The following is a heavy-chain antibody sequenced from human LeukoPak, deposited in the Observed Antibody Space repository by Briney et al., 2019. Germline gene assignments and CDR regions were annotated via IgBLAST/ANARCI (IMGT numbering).Heavy chain of an antibody. CDR1: GDSISSYY. J-gene: IGHJ4*02. D-gene: IGHD4-17*01. V-gene: IGHV4-59*01. CDR2: IYYSGST. Sequence: SETLSLTCTVSGDSISSYYWSWIRQPPGKGLEWIGYIYYSGSTKYNPSLKSRVTISLDTSKNQFSLKLSSVTAADTAVYFCARVKDPYGALFDYWGQGTLVTVSS. CDR3: ARVKDPYGALFDY.